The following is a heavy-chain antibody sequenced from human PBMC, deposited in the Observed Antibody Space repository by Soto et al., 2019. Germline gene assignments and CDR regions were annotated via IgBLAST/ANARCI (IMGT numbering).Heavy chain of an antibody. V-gene: IGHV3-21*01. CDR2: ISSSSSYI. CDR3: AREKSSGPEFAY. Sequence: EVQLVESGGGLVKPGGSLRLSCAASGFTFSSYSMNWVRQAPGKGLEWVSSISSSSSYIYYADSVKGRFTISRDNAKNSLYLQMSSLRAEDTAVYYCAREKSSGPEFAYWGQGTLVTVSS. J-gene: IGHJ4*02. D-gene: IGHD6-19*01. CDR1: GFTFSSYS.